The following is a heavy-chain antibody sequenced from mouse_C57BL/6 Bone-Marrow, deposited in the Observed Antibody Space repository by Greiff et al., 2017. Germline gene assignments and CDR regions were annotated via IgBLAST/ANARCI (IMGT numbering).Heavy chain of an antibody. Sequence: QVQLQQPGAELVMPGASVKLSCKASGYTFTSYWMHWVKQRPGQGLEWIGEIDPSDSYTNYNQKFKGKSTLTGDKSSSTAYMQLSSLTSEDSAVYYCARRAYYSNYYYFDYWGQGTTLTVSS. D-gene: IGHD2-5*01. J-gene: IGHJ2*01. CDR1: GYTFTSYW. CDR2: IDPSDSYT. CDR3: ARRAYYSNYYYFDY. V-gene: IGHV1-69*01.